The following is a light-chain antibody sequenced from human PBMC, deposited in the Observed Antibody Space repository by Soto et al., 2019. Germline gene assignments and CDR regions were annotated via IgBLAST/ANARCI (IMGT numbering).Light chain of an antibody. J-gene: IGKJ4*01. V-gene: IGKV3-11*01. CDR3: QQRASWPLT. Sequence: EIVLTQSTATLSLSPGERATLSCRASQYIGGYLAWYQLRPGQGPRLLIFDAASRATGIPDRVSGSGSGTDFTLTISRLEPADFAVYYCQQRASWPLTFGGGTKVEIK. CDR2: DAA. CDR1: QYIGGY.